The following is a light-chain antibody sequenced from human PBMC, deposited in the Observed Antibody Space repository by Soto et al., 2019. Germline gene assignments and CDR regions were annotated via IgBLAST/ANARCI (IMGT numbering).Light chain of an antibody. J-gene: IGLJ2*01. CDR2: DVN. CDR3: TSYTSLSTVV. V-gene: IGLV2-14*01. Sequence: QSALTQPASVSGSPGQSITISCTGTSSDIGSYNHVSWYQQHTGLDPKLFIYDVNNRPSGISNRFSGSKSGNTAYLTISGLQAEDEAYYYCTSYTSLSTVVFGGGTKRTVL. CDR1: SSDIGSYNH.